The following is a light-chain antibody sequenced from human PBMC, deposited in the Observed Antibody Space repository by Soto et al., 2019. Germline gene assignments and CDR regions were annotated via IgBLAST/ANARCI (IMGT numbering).Light chain of an antibody. CDR2: DVT. CDR1: SSDVGGYNY. V-gene: IGLV2-14*03. CDR3: SSYTGSSTLV. Sequence: QPALTQPASVSGSPRQSITISCAGTSSDVGGYNYVSWYQQHPGKAPKLMIYDVTNRPSGVSNRFSGSKSGNTASLTISGLQAEDEADYYCSSYTGSSTLVFGGGTKLTVL. J-gene: IGLJ2*01.